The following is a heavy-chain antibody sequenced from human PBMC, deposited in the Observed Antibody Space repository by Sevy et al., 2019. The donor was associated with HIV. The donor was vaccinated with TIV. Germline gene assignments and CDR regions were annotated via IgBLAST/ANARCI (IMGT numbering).Heavy chain of an antibody. CDR2: IWYDGSNK. V-gene: IGHV3-33*06. CDR1: GFTFSSYG. J-gene: IGHJ4*02. Sequence: GGSLRLSCAASGFTFSSYGMHWVRQAPGKGLEWVAVIWYDGSNKYYADSVKGRFTISRDNSKNTLYLQMNSLRAEDTAVYYCAKVRDDYGEFDYWDQGTLVTVSS. D-gene: IGHD4-17*01. CDR3: AKVRDDYGEFDY.